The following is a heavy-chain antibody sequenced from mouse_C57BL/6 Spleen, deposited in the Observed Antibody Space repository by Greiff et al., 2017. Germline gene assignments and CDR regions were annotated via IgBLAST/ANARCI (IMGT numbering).Heavy chain of an antibody. CDR2: IDPEDGDT. D-gene: IGHD1-1*01. CDR3: TTLYYGSSLYYAMDY. CDR1: GFNIKDYY. Sequence: VQLQQSGAELVRPGASVKLSCTASGFNIKDYYMHWVKQRPEQGLEWIGRIDPEDGDTEYAPKFQGKATMTADTSSNTAYLQLSSLTSEDTAVYYCTTLYYGSSLYYAMDYWGQGTSVTVSS. J-gene: IGHJ4*01. V-gene: IGHV14-1*01.